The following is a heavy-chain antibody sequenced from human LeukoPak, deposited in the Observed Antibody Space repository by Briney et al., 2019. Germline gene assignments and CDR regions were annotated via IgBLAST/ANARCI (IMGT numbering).Heavy chain of an antibody. D-gene: IGHD3-22*01. CDR3: ARDEEYYYDSSGYPFDY. CDR2: IWHDGSNK. CDR1: GFTFSSYG. J-gene: IGHJ4*02. V-gene: IGHV3-33*01. Sequence: RSLRLSCAASGFTFSSYGMHWVRQAPGKGLEWVAVIWHDGSNKYYADSVKGRFTISRDNSKNTLYLQMNSLRAEDTAVYYCARDEEYYYDSSGYPFDYWGQGTLVTVSS.